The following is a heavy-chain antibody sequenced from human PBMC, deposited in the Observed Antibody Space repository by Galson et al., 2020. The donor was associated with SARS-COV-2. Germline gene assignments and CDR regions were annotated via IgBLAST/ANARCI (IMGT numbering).Heavy chain of an antibody. V-gene: IGHV3-74*01. Sequence: GGSLRLSCAASGFTFNNYWIHWVRQVPGKGLMWVARVSPDGTITTYADSVRGRFIISRDNAKNTVFLRMSSLTSDDIGVYHCVRDEDTLFNTGPHFATWGHGTLVTVSS. J-gene: IGHJ4*01. D-gene: IGHD2-21*01. CDR3: VRDEDTLFNTGPHFAT. CDR1: GFTFNNYW. CDR2: VSPDGTIT.